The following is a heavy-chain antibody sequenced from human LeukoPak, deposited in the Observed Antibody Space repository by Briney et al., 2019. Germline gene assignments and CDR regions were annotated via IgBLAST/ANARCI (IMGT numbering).Heavy chain of an antibody. CDR2: IYYSGST. J-gene: IGHJ4*02. CDR1: GGSISSYY. Sequence: SETLSLTCTVSGGSISSYYWSWIRQPPGKGLEWIGYIYYSGSTNYNPSLKSRVTISVDTSKNQFSLKLSSVTAADTAVYYCARTSNYYGSGSFDYWGQGTLVTVSS. CDR3: ARTSNYYGSGSFDY. V-gene: IGHV4-59*01. D-gene: IGHD3-10*01.